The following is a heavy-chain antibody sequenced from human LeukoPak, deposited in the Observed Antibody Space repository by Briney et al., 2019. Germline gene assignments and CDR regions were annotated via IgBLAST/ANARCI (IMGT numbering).Heavy chain of an antibody. CDR3: ARRYFDY. CDR2: ISDSSGRT. V-gene: IGHV3-23*01. J-gene: IGHJ4*02. Sequence: GGSLRLSCAASGFTFTSYAMSWVRQAPGKGLEWVSTISDSSGRTYYADSVKGRFTISRDNSKNTLYLQVNSLRAEDTAVYYCARRYFDYWGQGTLVTVSS. CDR1: GFTFTSYA.